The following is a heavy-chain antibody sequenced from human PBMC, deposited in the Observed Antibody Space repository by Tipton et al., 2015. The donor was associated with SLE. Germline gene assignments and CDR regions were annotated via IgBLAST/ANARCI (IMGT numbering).Heavy chain of an antibody. CDR3: ARQGQQLVRPYYYGMDV. J-gene: IGHJ6*02. V-gene: IGHV4-59*08. Sequence: GLVKPSETLSLTCTVSGGSISSYYWSWIRQPPGKGLEWIGYIYYSGSTNYNPSLKSRVTISVDTSKNQFPLKLSSVTAADTAVYYCARQGQQLVRPYYYGMDVWGQGTTVTVSS. D-gene: IGHD6-13*01. CDR1: GGSISSYY. CDR2: IYYSGST.